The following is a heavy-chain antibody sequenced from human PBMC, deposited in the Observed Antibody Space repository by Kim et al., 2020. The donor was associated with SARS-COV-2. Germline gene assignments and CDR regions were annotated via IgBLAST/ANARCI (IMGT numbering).Heavy chain of an antibody. CDR3: ARDPGVVARHWFAH. D-gene: IGHD2-15*01. J-gene: IGHJ5*02. V-gene: IGHV3-23*01. Sequence: PVSVKGRFTISRDNSKNTLYLQMNSLRAEDTALYYCARDPGVVARHWFAHWGQGTLVTVSS.